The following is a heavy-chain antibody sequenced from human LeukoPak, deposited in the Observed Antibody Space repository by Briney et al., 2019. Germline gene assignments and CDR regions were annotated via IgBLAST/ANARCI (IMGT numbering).Heavy chain of an antibody. V-gene: IGHV3-74*01. CDR2: INRDGSRT. Sequence: GGSLRLSCAASGFTFSSYWMHWVRQAPGKGLGWVSRINRDGSRTRDADSVKGRFTISRDNAKNTLYLQMNTLRAEDTAVYYCAREYYGDYSFDYWGQGTLVAVSS. CDR3: AREYYGDYSFDY. CDR1: GFTFSSYW. D-gene: IGHD4-17*01. J-gene: IGHJ4*02.